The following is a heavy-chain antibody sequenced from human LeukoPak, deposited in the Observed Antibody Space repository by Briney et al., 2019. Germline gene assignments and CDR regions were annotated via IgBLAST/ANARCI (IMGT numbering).Heavy chain of an antibody. J-gene: IGHJ4*02. CDR3: ARGPAFLWFGEFSY. V-gene: IGHV1-3*01. CDR2: INAGNGNT. Sequence: GASGKVSCKASGYTFTSYAMHWVRQAPGQRLEWMGWINAGNGNTKSSQKFRGRVTITRDTSASTAYMELSSLRSEDTAVYYCARGPAFLWFGEFSYWGQGTLVTVSS. CDR1: GYTFTSYA. D-gene: IGHD3-10*01.